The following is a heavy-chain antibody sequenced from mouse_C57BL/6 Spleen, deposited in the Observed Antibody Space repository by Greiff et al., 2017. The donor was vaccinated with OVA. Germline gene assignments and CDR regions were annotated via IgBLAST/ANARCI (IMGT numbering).Heavy chain of an antibody. J-gene: IGHJ2*01. CDR1: GYTFTSYW. CDR2: IHPNSGST. D-gene: IGHD3-3*01. CDR3: ARKGLGYYFDY. Sequence: QVQLQQPGAELVKPGASVKLSCKASGYTFTSYWMHWVKQRPGQGLEWIGMIHPNSGSTNYNEKFKSKATLTVDKSSSTAYMQLSSLPSEDSAVYYCARKGLGYYFDYWGQGTTLTVSS. V-gene: IGHV1-64*01.